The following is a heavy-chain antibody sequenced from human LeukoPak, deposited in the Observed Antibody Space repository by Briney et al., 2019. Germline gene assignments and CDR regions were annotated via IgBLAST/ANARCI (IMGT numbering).Heavy chain of an antibody. V-gene: IGHV4-39*06. J-gene: IGHJ3*02. D-gene: IGHD3-22*01. Sequence: PSETLSLTCTVSGASISSSTFSWGWIRQTPGKGLVWIGSIYYRGNIYYNASLKSRVTISVETSKNHSPCKLNSAAAAHTAAYYSARAHYYDSSGYYPGAFDIWGQGTMVTVYS. CDR2: IYYRGNI. CDR3: ARAHYYDSSGYYPGAFDI. CDR1: GASISSSTFS.